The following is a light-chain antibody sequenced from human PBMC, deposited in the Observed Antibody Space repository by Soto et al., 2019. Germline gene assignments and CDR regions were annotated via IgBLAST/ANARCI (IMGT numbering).Light chain of an antibody. CDR2: GAS. CDR3: QQYVTSPTT. CDR1: QSVRSNH. J-gene: IGKJ5*01. Sequence: EIVLLQSPDTLPLSPGERVTLSCRASQSVRSNHLAWYQQKPGQAPRPLMFGASIRATGIPDRFSGSGSGTDFTLTISRLEPEDFGVYYCQQYVTSPTTFGQGTRLDIK. V-gene: IGKV3-20*01.